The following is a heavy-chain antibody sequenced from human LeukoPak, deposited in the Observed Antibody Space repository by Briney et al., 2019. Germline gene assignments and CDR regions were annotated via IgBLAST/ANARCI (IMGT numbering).Heavy chain of an antibody. CDR3: ARRLSLRFDAFAV. CDR2: MSDIGPNT. V-gene: IGHV3-23*01. Sequence: PGGSLRLSCAASGFSVSDYAMTWIRQSPGKGLEWVSSMSDIGPNTYYADSVEGRFTISRDTSKNTLFLQMNSLRAEDTALYYCARRLSLRFDAFAVWGPGTVVTVSS. D-gene: IGHD2-21*02. CDR1: GFSVSDYA. J-gene: IGHJ3*01.